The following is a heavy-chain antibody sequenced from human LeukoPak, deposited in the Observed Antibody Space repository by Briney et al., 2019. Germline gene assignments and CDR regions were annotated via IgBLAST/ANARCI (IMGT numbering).Heavy chain of an antibody. D-gene: IGHD5-24*01. Sequence: SETLSLTCTVSGGSISSSSYYWGWIRQPPGKGLEWIGSIYYSGSTYYNPSLKSRVTISVDTSKNQFSLKLSSVTAADTAVYYCARRGDGYNYYYYYGMDVWGQGTTVTVSS. V-gene: IGHV4-39*01. CDR3: ARRGDGYNYYYYYGMDV. CDR1: GGSISSSSYY. CDR2: IYYSGST. J-gene: IGHJ6*02.